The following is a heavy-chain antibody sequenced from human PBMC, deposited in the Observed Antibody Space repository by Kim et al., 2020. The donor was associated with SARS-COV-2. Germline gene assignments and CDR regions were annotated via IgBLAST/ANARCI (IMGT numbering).Heavy chain of an antibody. CDR2: INPDGRGT. V-gene: IGHV3-74*01. Sequence: GGSLRLSCAASGFTFSRYWMHWVRQAPGKGLVWVSRINPDGRGTDYADSVQGRFTISRDNAKNTLYLQMNRLRAEDTAVYYWAGAPDCGGGTCNCFHYYGLEVWGQGTTVTVSS. CDR1: GFTFSRYW. J-gene: IGHJ6*02. D-gene: IGHD2-21*01. CDR3: AGAPDCGGGTCNCFHYYGLEV.